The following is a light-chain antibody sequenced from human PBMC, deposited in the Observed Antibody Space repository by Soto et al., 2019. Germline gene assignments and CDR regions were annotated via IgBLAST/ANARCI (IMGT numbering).Light chain of an antibody. Sequence: QAVVTQEPSLSVSPGGTVTLTCASSTGAVTSTFYPNWFQQKPGQAPRSLIYSTSNRHPWTPARFSGSLLGVRAALTLSSVQPEDEADYYCLLYYGGVRVFGGGTKLT. J-gene: IGLJ2*01. V-gene: IGLV7-43*01. CDR1: TGAVTSTFY. CDR3: LLYYGGVRV. CDR2: STS.